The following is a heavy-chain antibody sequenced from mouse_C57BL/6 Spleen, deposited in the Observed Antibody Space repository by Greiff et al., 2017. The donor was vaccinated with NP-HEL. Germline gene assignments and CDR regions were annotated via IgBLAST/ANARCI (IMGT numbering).Heavy chain of an antibody. CDR2: IYPGNSDT. CDR1: GYTFTSYW. CDR3: TRRNYYGSSSFFDY. J-gene: IGHJ2*01. Sequence: EVQLQQSGTVLARPGASVKMSCKTSGYTFTSYWMHWVKQRPGQGLEWIGAIYPGNSDTSYNQQFKGKAKLTAVTSASTAYMELSSLTNDDSAVYYCTRRNYYGSSSFFDYWGQGTTLTVSS. V-gene: IGHV1-5*01. D-gene: IGHD1-1*01.